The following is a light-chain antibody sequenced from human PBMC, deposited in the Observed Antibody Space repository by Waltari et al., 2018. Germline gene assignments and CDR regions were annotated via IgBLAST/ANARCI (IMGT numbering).Light chain of an antibody. J-gene: IGLJ1*01. CDR3: QVWDSSSDHPI. Sequence: SYELTPPPSVSVSPGQTARITCGGANLGSKYVHWYQQKPAQAPVLVIYYDIDRPSGIPERFSGSESGNTATLTISGVEAGDEADYYCQVWDSSSDHPIFGAGTRLTVL. V-gene: IGLV3-21*01. CDR1: NLGSKY. CDR2: YDI.